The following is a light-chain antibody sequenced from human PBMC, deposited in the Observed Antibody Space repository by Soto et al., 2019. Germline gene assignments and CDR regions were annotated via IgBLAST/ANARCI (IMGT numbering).Light chain of an antibody. Sequence: HSARTQPPSASGSRVQSVTISCTGTSGDVGAYDYVSWYQQHPGKAPKLLIYEVTKRPLGVPDRFSGSKSGNAASLTVSGLQAEDEADYYCSSYAGSNYPYVFGTGTKVTVL. J-gene: IGLJ1*01. V-gene: IGLV2-8*01. CDR2: EVT. CDR1: SGDVGAYDY. CDR3: SSYAGSNYPYV.